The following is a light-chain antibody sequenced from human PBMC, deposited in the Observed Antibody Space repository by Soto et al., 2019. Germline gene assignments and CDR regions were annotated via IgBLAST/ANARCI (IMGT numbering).Light chain of an antibody. Sequence: QSVLTQPPSVSGTPGQRVTISCSGSSSNIGSNSVYWYQQLPGTAPKLLIYYSNQRPSGVPDRFSGSRSGTSASLAIVGLRSEDEAIYYCAAWDASLSACVFGNGTKLTVL. CDR3: AAWDASLSACV. CDR1: SSNIGSNS. CDR2: YSN. J-gene: IGLJ1*01. V-gene: IGLV1-47*02.